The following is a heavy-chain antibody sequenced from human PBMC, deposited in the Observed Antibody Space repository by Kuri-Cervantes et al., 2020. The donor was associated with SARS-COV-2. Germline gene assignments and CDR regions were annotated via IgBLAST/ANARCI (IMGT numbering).Heavy chain of an antibody. CDR1: GGSISSSSYY. D-gene: IGHD3-3*01. CDR2: IYYSGST. V-gene: IGHV4-39*01. Sequence: GSLRLSCTVSGGSISSSSYYWGWIRQPPGKGLEWIGSIYYSGSTYYNPSLKSRVTISVDTSKNQFSLKLSSVTAADTAVYYCARQLRTRAFDIWGQGTMVTV. J-gene: IGHJ3*02. CDR3: ARQLRTRAFDI.